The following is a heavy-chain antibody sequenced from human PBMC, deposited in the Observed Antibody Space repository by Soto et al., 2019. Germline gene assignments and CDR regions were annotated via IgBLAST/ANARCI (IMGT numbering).Heavy chain of an antibody. CDR3: ARYDILTGYHDYFDY. J-gene: IGHJ4*02. V-gene: IGHV4-59*08. D-gene: IGHD3-9*01. CDR1: GGSISSNY. CDR2: IDYSGST. Sequence: ASETLSLTCTVSGGSISSNYWSWIRQPPGKGLEWIGYIDYSGSTNYNPSLKSRVNISIDTSKNQFTLKLRSVTAADTAVYYCARYDILTGYHDYFDYWGQGTLVTVSS.